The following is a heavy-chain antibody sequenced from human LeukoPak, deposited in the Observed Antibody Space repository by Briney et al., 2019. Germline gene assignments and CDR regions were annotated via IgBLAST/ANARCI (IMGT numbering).Heavy chain of an antibody. CDR1: GFTFSSYA. CDR2: ISGSGGST. J-gene: IGHJ4*02. D-gene: IGHD5-18*01. V-gene: IGHV3-23*01. CDR3: AKKLRYSYGYCYFDY. Sequence: GGSLRLSCAASGFTFSSYAMSWVGQAPGKGLKGFSPISGSGGSTYYADSMKGRFTISRDNSKNTLYLQMNSLRAEDTAVYYCAKKLRYSYGYCYFDYWGQGTLVTVSS.